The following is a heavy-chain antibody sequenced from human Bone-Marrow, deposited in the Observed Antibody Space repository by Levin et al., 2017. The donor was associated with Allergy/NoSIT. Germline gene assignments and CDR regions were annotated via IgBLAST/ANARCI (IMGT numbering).Heavy chain of an antibody. V-gene: IGHV4-4*02. J-gene: IGHJ4*02. CDR1: GGSISSSNW. Sequence: SQTLSLTCAVSGGSISSSNWWSWVRQPPGKGLEWIGEIYHSGSTNYNPSLKSRVTISVDKSKNQFSLKLSSVTAADTAVYYCARSDLRDGYNFWILDYWGQGTLVTVSS. CDR2: IYHSGST. D-gene: IGHD5-24*01. CDR3: ARSDLRDGYNFWILDY.